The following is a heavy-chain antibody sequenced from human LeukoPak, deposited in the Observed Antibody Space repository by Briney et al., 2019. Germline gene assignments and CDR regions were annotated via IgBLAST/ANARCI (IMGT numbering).Heavy chain of an antibody. CDR2: ISGSGGST. CDR1: GFTFSSYA. CDR3: AKDFSWFGEFFDY. V-gene: IGHV3-23*01. Sequence: PGGSLRLSCEASGFTFSSYAMNWVRQAPGKALEWVSAISGSGGSTYYADSVKGRFTISRDNSKNTLYLQMNSLRAEDTAVYYCAKDFSWFGEFFDYWGQGSLVTVSS. D-gene: IGHD3-10*01. J-gene: IGHJ4*02.